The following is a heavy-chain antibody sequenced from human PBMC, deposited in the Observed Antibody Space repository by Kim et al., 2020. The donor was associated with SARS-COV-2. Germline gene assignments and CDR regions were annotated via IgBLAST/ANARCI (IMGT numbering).Heavy chain of an antibody. V-gene: IGHV3-30*18. Sequence: GGSLRLSCAASGFTFSSYGMHWVRQAPGKGLEWVAVISYDGSNKYYADSVKGRFTISRDNSKNTLYLQMNSLRAEDTAVYYCANDPVVPAAIAPNAYGMDVWGQGTTVTVSS. J-gene: IGHJ6*02. CDR2: ISYDGSNK. D-gene: IGHD2-2*02. CDR3: ANDPVVPAAIAPNAYGMDV. CDR1: GFTFSSYG.